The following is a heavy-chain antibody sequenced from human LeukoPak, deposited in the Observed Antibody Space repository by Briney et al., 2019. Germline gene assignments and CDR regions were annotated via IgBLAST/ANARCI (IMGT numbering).Heavy chain of an antibody. V-gene: IGHV1-69*04. CDR1: GGTFSSYA. Sequence: ASVKVSCKASGGTFSSYAISWVRQAPGQGLEWMGRIIPILGIANYAQKFQGRVTITADKSTSTAYMELSSLRSEDTAVYYCAKGAVGKYGGYYYGALRCCNWGQGTLVTVSS. CDR3: AKGAVGKYGGYYYGALRCCN. J-gene: IGHJ4*02. CDR2: IIPILGIA. D-gene: IGHD3-22*01.